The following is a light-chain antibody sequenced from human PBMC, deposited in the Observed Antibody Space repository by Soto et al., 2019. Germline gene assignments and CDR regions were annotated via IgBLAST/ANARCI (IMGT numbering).Light chain of an antibody. CDR2: DAS. J-gene: IGKJ4*01. V-gene: IGKV3-11*01. CDR1: ESVSRY. Sequence: EIVLTQSPATLSLSPGERATLSCRASESVSRYLAWYQQKPGQAPRLLIYDASKRATGIPARFSGSGSGTDFTLTISSPEPEDFAIYYCQQRTNGPLGVTFGGGTKVEIK. CDR3: QQRTNGPLGVT.